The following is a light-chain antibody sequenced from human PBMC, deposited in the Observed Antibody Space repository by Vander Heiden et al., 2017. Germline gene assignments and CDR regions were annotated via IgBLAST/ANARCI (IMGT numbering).Light chain of an antibody. CDR1: SSHIGAGYD. CDR2: GNS. Sequence: QSVLTQPPSVSGAPGPRVTISCTGSSSHIGAGYDVHWYQQLPGTAPKLLIYGNSNRPSGVPDRFSGSKSGTSASLAITGLQAEDEADYYCQSYDSSLSGVVFGGGTKLTVI. CDR3: QSYDSSLSGVV. V-gene: IGLV1-40*01. J-gene: IGLJ2*01.